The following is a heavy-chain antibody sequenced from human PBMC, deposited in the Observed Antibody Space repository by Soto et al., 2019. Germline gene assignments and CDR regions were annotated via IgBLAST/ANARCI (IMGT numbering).Heavy chain of an antibody. J-gene: IGHJ3*02. CDR1: GFTFSSYA. V-gene: IGHV3-23*01. CDR2: ISGSGGST. Sequence: GGSLRLSCAASGFTFSSYAMSWVRQAPGKGLEWVSAISGSGGSTYYADSVKGRFTISRDNSKNTLYLQMNSLRAEDTAVYYCAKGTPARWYQGEDAFDIWGQGTMVTVSS. D-gene: IGHD3-16*01. CDR3: AKGTPARWYQGEDAFDI.